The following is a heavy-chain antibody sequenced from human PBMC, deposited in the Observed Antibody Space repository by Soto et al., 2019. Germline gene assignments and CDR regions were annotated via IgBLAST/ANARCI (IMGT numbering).Heavy chain of an antibody. D-gene: IGHD3-16*01. CDR3: ARDMQGWGGY. CDR1: GYTLTDYY. V-gene: IGHV1-2*02. CDR2: INPKSGDT. J-gene: IGHJ4*02. Sequence: QVQLVQSGAEVKKPGASVKVSCKASGYTLTDYYLHWVRQAPGQGLEWMRWINPKSGDTNYAQKFQDRVTMTRDTSTSTAYMELSRLRFDDTAVYYCARDMQGWGGYWGQGTLVTVSS.